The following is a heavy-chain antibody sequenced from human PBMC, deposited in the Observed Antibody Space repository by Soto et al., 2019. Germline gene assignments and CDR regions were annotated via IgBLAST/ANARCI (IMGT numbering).Heavy chain of an antibody. V-gene: IGHV3-30*18. Sequence: PGGSLRLSCAASGFTFSSYGMHWVRQAPGKGLEWVAVISYDGSNKYYADSVKGRLTISRDNSKNTLYLQMNSLRAEDTAVYYCAKDLLEPGSPESYGMDVWGQGTTVTVSS. CDR3: AKDLLEPGSPESYGMDV. CDR2: ISYDGSNK. CDR1: GFTFSSYG. D-gene: IGHD2-2*01. J-gene: IGHJ6*02.